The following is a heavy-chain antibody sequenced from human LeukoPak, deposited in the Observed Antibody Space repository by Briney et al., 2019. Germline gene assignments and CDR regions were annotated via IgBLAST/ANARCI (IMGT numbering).Heavy chain of an antibody. CDR3: ARWIQPPKYYGSGSDTFDI. CDR2: VSKDGSTK. CDR1: GFTFSTCA. Sequence: GGSLRLSCVASGFTFSTCAIHWVRQAPGKGLEWVAVVSKDGSTKYYADSVKGRFTISRDNSKNTVYLQMNSLRTEDTSVYYCARWIQPPKYYGSGSDTFDIWGQGTMVTV. D-gene: IGHD3-10*01. J-gene: IGHJ3*02. V-gene: IGHV3-30*04.